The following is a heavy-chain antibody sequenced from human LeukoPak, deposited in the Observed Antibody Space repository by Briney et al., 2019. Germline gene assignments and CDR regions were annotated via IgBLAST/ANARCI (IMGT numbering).Heavy chain of an antibody. D-gene: IGHD5-12*01. CDR1: GFTFNNYW. J-gene: IGHJ4*02. Sequence: GGSLRLSCAASGFTFNNYWLTWVRQAPGKGLEWVAKISQDGSEKYYVDSVKGRFTISRDSGKNSLYLQMNSLRVEDTAVYYCAKETRGSYSDYWGQGTLVTVSS. CDR3: AKETRGSYSDY. V-gene: IGHV3-7*01. CDR2: ISQDGSEK.